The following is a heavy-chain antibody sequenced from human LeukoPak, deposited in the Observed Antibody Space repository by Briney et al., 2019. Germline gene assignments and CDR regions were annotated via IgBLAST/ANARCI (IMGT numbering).Heavy chain of an antibody. J-gene: IGHJ4*02. D-gene: IGHD4-17*01. CDR2: IYYSGST. V-gene: IGHV4-59*06. Sequence: SETLSLTCTVSGGSISSYYWSWIRQHPGKGLEWIGYIYYSGSTYYNPSLKSRVTISVDTPKNQFSLKLSSVTAADTAVYYCARVSQEEWTTVTTYFDYWGQGTLVTVSS. CDR1: GGSISSYY. CDR3: ARVSQEEWTTVTTYFDY.